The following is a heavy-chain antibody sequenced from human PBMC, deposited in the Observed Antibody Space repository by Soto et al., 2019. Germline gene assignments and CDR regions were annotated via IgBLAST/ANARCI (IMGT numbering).Heavy chain of an antibody. Sequence: GGSLRLSCAASGFTFSSYAMSWVRQAPGKGLEWVSAISGSGSSTYYADSVKGRFTISRDNSKNTLYLQMNSLRAEDTAVYYCAKVDDILTGYHPFDYWGQGTLVTVSS. CDR2: ISGSGSST. D-gene: IGHD3-9*01. J-gene: IGHJ4*02. CDR1: GFTFSSYA. V-gene: IGHV3-23*01. CDR3: AKVDDILTGYHPFDY.